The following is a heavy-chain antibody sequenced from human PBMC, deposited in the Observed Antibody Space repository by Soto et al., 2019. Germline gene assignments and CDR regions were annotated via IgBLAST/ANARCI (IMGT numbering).Heavy chain of an antibody. CDR1: GFTFSNYA. V-gene: IGHV3-23*01. Sequence: GGSLRLSCAASGFTFSNYAMSWFRQAPGKGLQWVSGVGGSGSSTYYADSVKGRFTVSRDNSKSTLYLEMNSLRAEDTAVYYCAHHQKTAARQLGYFDYWGQGALVTVSS. CDR3: AHHQKTAARQLGYFDY. D-gene: IGHD6-6*01. J-gene: IGHJ4*02. CDR2: VGGSGSST.